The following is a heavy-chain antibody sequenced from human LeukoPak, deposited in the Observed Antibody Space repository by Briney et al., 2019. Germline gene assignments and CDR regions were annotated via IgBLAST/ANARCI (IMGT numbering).Heavy chain of an antibody. CDR1: GFTFSNAW. J-gene: IGHJ4*02. Sequence: GGSLRLSCAASGFTFSNAWMSWVRQAPGKGLEWVSYISSSSSTIYYADSVKGRFTISRDNAKNSLYLQMNSLRAEDTAVYYCASVTRDYWGQGTLVTVSS. CDR2: ISSSSSTI. V-gene: IGHV3-48*01. CDR3: ASVTRDY.